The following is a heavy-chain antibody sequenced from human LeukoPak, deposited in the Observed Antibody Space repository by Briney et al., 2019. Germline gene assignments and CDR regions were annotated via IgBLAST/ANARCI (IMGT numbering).Heavy chain of an antibody. CDR2: ISGYNGNT. CDR3: ARTGGDCSTTGCYPYYFDY. J-gene: IGHJ4*02. CDR1: GYTFTNYG. Sequence: ASVKVSCKASGYTFTNYGISWVRQAPEQGLEWMGWISGYNGNTQYAQKFQGRVSMTTDSSTSTANMELRSLRSDDTAVYYCARTGGDCSTTGCYPYYFDYWGQGILVTVSS. V-gene: IGHV1-18*01. D-gene: IGHD2-2*01.